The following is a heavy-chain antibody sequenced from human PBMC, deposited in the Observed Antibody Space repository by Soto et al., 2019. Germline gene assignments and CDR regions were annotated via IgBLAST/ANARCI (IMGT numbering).Heavy chain of an antibody. CDR3: AALVVPAATDDYYGMDV. CDR2: IIPIFGTA. CDR1: GGTFSSYA. Sequence: QVQLVQSGAEVKKPGSSVKVSCKASGGTFSSYAISWVRQAPGQGLEWMGGIIPIFGTANYAQKIQGRVTITADESTSTAYMELSSLRSEDTAVYYCAALVVPAATDDYYGMDVWGQGTTVTVSS. D-gene: IGHD2-2*01. V-gene: IGHV1-69*01. J-gene: IGHJ6*02.